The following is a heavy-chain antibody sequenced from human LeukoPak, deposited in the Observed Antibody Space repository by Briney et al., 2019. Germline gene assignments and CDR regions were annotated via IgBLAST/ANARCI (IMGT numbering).Heavy chain of an antibody. CDR2: INPNSGGT. V-gene: IGHV1-2*02. CDR3: ARGLIAAAGSRYFQH. D-gene: IGHD6-13*01. J-gene: IGHJ1*01. Sequence: ASVNVSCKASGYTFTGYYMHWVRQAPGQGLEWMGWINPNSGGTNYAQKFQGRVTMTRDTSISTAYMELSRLRSDDTAVYYCARGLIAAAGSRYFQHWGQGTLVTVSS. CDR1: GYTFTGYY.